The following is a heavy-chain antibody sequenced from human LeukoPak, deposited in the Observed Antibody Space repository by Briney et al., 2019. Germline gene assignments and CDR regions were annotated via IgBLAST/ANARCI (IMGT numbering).Heavy chain of an antibody. CDR1: GFTFSSYG. D-gene: IGHD3-10*01. V-gene: IGHV3-30*18. J-gene: IGHJ6*04. CDR2: ISYDGSNK. CDR3: AKDDDDGSGSYWVYYYYGMDV. Sequence: GRSLRLSCAASGFTFSSYGMHWVRQAPDKGLEWVAVISYDGSNKYYADSVKGRFTISRDNSKNTLYLQMNSLRAEDTAVYYCAKDDDDGSGSYWVYYYYGMDVWGKGTTVTVSS.